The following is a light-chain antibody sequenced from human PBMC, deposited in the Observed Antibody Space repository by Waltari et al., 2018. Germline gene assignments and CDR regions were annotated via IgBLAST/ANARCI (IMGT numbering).Light chain of an antibody. V-gene: IGLV2-8*01. CDR1: SSDVGGYNY. J-gene: IGLJ3*02. CDR3: SSYAGSNNLV. Sequence: QSALTQPPSASGSPGQPVTIPCTGTSSDVGGYNYVSWYQQHPGKAPKLMIYEVSKRPSGVPCRFAGSKSGNTASLTVSGLQAEDEADYYCSSYAGSNNLVFGGGTKLTVL. CDR2: EVS.